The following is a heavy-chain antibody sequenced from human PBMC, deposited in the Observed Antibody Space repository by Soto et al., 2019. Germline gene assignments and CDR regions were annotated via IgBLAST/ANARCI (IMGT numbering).Heavy chain of an antibody. CDR3: ARDPVTAD. CDR1: GFTLNDYY. CDR2: IKGDGSDP. V-gene: IGHV3-7*03. J-gene: IGHJ4*02. Sequence: GGSLRLSCATSGFTLNDYYISWVRQVPGKGLEWVGNIKGDGSDPHYVDSVKGRFTISRDNAENLIYLQMNHLRAEDTAMYYCARDPVTADWGQGTPVTVSS.